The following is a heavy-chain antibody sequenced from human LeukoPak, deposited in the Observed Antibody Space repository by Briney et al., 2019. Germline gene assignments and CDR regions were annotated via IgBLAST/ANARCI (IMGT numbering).Heavy chain of an antibody. D-gene: IGHD3-16*02. CDR1: GGSINSYW. CDR3: ARAGYTISSYRFDY. Sequence: SETLSLTCSVSGGSINSYWWSWIRQPAGKGLEFIGRIYTTGMTNYNPSPKSRVSMSVDTSKNQFSLELRSVTAADTVVYFCARAGYTISSYRFDYWGQGALVTVSS. V-gene: IGHV4-4*07. J-gene: IGHJ4*02. CDR2: IYTTGMT.